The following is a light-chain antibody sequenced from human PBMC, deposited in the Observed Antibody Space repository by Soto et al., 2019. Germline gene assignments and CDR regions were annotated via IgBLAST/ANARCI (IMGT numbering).Light chain of an antibody. CDR2: DVS. Sequence: QSALTQPASVSRSPGQSITISCTGTSSDVGAYNYVSWYQQHPGKVPKLMIYDVSNRPSGVSNRFSGSKSGNTASLTISGLQAEDEADYFCSSYTTSTTLVFGGGTKLTVL. V-gene: IGLV2-14*03. CDR3: SSYTTSTTLV. CDR1: SSDVGAYNY. J-gene: IGLJ3*02.